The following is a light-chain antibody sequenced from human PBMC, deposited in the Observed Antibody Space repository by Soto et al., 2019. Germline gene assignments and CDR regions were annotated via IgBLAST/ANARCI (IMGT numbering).Light chain of an antibody. CDR3: QQYGSSPRT. CDR2: DAS. V-gene: IGKV3-20*01. J-gene: IGKJ1*01. CDR1: QTVSSYY. Sequence: PGERATLSCRASQTVSSYYLAWYQQKPGQAPRLLIYDASSRATGIPDRFSGSGSGTDFTLTISRLEPEDFAVYYCQQYGSSPRTFGQGTKVDIK.